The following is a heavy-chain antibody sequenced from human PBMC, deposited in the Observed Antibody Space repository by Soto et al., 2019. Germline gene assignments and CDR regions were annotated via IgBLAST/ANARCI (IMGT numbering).Heavy chain of an antibody. CDR3: GRAPRYDYVWGSYRPNWFDP. D-gene: IGHD3-16*02. CDR1: GYTFTSYG. Sequence: QVQLVQSGAEVKKPGASVKVSCKASGYTFTSYGISWVRQAPGQGLEWMGWISAYNGNTNYAQKLQGRVTMTTDTPTSTAYMELRSLRSDDTAVYYCGRAPRYDYVWGSYRPNWFDPWGQGTLVTVSS. CDR2: ISAYNGNT. V-gene: IGHV1-18*01. J-gene: IGHJ5*02.